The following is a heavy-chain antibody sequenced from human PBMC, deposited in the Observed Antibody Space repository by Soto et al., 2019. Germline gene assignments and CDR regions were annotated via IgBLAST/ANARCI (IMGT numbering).Heavy chain of an antibody. D-gene: IGHD6-13*01. CDR2: IYYSGST. J-gene: IGHJ4*02. CDR1: GGSISSGGYY. CDR3: ARLIAAAGGNRAY. V-gene: IGHV4-31*03. Sequence: SSETLSLTCTVSGGSISSGGYYWSWIRQHPGKGLEWIGYIYYSGSTYYNPSLKSRVTISVDTSKNQFSLKLSSVTAADTAVYYCARLIAAAGGNRAYWGQGTLVTVSS.